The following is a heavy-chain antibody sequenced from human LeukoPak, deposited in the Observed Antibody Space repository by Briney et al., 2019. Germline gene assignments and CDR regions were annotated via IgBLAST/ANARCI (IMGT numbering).Heavy chain of an antibody. D-gene: IGHD1-26*01. V-gene: IGHV3-73*01. J-gene: IGHJ1*01. Sequence: PGGSLRLSCAASGFTFSGSAMHWVRQASGKGLEWVGRIRSKANSYATAYAASVKGRFTISRDDSKNTAYLQMNSLKTEDTAVYYCTRLEFHEVGATTDFQHWGQGTLVTVSS. CDR2: IRSKANSYAT. CDR3: TRLEFHEVGATTDFQH. CDR1: GFTFSGSA.